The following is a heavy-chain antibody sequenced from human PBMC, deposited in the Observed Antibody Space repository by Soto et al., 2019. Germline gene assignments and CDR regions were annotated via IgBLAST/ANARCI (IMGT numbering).Heavy chain of an antibody. CDR2: IYYSGST. D-gene: IGHD3-22*01. CDR1: GGSISSGDYY. CDR3: ARSPSGYYEYDY. V-gene: IGHV4-30-4*01. Sequence: QVQLQESGPGLVKPSQTLSLTCTVSGGSISSGDYYWSWIRQPPGKGLEWIGYIYYSGSTYYNPALKSRVTISVDTSKNQFCLKLSSVTAADTAVYYCARSPSGYYEYDYWGQGTLVTVSS. J-gene: IGHJ4*02.